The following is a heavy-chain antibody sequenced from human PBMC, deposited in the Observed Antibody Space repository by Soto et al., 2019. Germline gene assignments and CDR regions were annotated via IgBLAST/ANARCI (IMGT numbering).Heavy chain of an antibody. CDR3: ASVGSDYDNSGYYLP. V-gene: IGHV4-4*02. J-gene: IGHJ5*02. D-gene: IGHD3-22*01. CDR2: IYHSGST. Sequence: SESLSRTCIVSGGSVSSRNWWSWVRQHPGKGLEWIGEIYHSGSTTYNPSLKSRATISVDKSENQFSLRLKSVTAADTAVYYCASVGSDYDNSGYYLPWGPGTLVTVSS. CDR1: GGSVSSRNW.